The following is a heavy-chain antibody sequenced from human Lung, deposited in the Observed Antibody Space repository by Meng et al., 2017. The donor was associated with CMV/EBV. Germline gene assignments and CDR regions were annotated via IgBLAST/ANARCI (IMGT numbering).Heavy chain of an antibody. CDR1: GFTISYYK. Sequence: GSXRLXCTASGFTISYYKLNWVRQAPGKGLEWVSSITSESRYSFYSYSVKGRITVSRDNAKNSLYLQMNSLRAEETGVYYCARIFEHGGELPITPRHYYGRDVWGQGTXVTVSS. CDR2: ITSESRYS. CDR3: ARIFEHGGELPITPRHYYGRDV. D-gene: IGHD3-10*01. J-gene: IGHJ6*02. V-gene: IGHV3-21*01.